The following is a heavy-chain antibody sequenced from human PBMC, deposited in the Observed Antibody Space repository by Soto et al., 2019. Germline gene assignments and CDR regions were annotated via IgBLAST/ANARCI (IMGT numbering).Heavy chain of an antibody. CDR2: IYWDDDK. Sequence: QITLKESGPTLVNPTQTLTLTCTVSGFSLTTRGVGVGWIRQPPGKALEWLALIYWDDDKRHRPSLKSRLTITKDTSKNQVVLRMTDMDPVDTGTYYCARDSYGSGYGMDVWGQGTTVTVSS. J-gene: IGHJ6*02. CDR1: GFSLTTRGVG. V-gene: IGHV2-5*02. CDR3: ARDSYGSGYGMDV. D-gene: IGHD3-10*01.